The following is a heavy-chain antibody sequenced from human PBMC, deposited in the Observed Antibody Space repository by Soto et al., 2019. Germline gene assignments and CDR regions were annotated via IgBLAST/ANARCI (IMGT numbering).Heavy chain of an antibody. J-gene: IGHJ5*02. Sequence: QVQLQESGPGLVKPSQTLSLTCTVSGGSISSGDYYWSWIRQPPGKGLEWIGYIYYSGSTYYNPSLESRVTISVDTSKNQFSLKLSSVTAADTAVYYCARGGYYYGSGSYPYNWFDPWGQGTLVTVSS. D-gene: IGHD3-10*01. CDR1: GGSISSGDYY. V-gene: IGHV4-30-4*01. CDR3: ARGGYYYGSGSYPYNWFDP. CDR2: IYYSGST.